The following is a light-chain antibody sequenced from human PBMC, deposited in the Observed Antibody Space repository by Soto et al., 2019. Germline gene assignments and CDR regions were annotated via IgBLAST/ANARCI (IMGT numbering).Light chain of an antibody. CDR2: DAS. CDR1: QSVSSY. J-gene: IGKJ3*01. CDR3: QQRTDWPPLFT. Sequence: EIVLSQSPAILSLSPGERATLSCRASQSVSSYLAWYQQKPGQAPRLLIYDASNRATGIPTRFSGSGSGTDFTLTISSLEPDDFAVYYCQQRTDWPPLFTFGPGTKVEIK. V-gene: IGKV3-11*01.